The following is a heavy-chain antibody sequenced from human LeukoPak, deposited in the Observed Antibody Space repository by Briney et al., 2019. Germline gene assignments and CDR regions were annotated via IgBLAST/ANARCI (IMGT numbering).Heavy chain of an antibody. Sequence: SETLSLTCAVYGGSFSGYYWSWIRQPPGKGLEWIGEINHSGSTNYNPSLKSRVTISVDTSKNQLSLKLSSVTAADTAVYYCATKGDCSSTSCPIDYWGQGTLVTVSS. CDR3: ATKGDCSSTSCPIDY. D-gene: IGHD2-2*01. V-gene: IGHV4-34*01. CDR1: GGSFSGYY. CDR2: INHSGST. J-gene: IGHJ4*02.